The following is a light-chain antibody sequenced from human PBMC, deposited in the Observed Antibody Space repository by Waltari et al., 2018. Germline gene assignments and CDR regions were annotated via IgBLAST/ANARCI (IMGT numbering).Light chain of an antibody. J-gene: IGKJ4*01. CDR1: QSLLHSDGHTY. CDR2: LVS. V-gene: IGKV2D-29*02. Sequence: DIVMTQTPLSLPVTPGEPASISCRSSQSLLHSDGHTYLFWYLQKPGQSPHLLIYLVSNRASGVPDRFSDSGSGTDFTLKISRVEAEDVGVYHCMQGIQLPLTFGGGTKVEIK. CDR3: MQGIQLPLT.